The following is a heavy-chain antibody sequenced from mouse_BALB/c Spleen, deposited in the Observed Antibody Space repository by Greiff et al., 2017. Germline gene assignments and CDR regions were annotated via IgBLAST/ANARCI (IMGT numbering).Heavy chain of an antibody. CDR2: INPSNGGT. V-gene: IGHV1S81*02. CDR3: TYYGSRGFAY. J-gene: IGHJ3*01. Sequence: QVQLQQPGAELVKPGASVKLSCKASGYTFTSYYMYWVKQRPGQGLEWIGGINPSNGGTNFNEKFKSKATLTVDKSSSTAYMQLSSLTSEDSAVYYCTYYGSRGFAYWGQGTLVTVSA. D-gene: IGHD1-1*01. CDR1: GYTFTSYY.